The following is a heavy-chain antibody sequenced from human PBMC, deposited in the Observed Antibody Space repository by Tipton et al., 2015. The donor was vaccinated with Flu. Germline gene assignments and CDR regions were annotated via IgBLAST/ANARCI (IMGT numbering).Heavy chain of an antibody. CDR2: IYPSGTT. J-gene: IGHJ4*02. CDR1: GVSINDYC. CDR3: ARSYGGSYNY. D-gene: IGHD3-16*01. V-gene: IGHV4-59*01. Sequence: LRLSCIVSGVSINDYCWNWIRQPPGEGLEWIGFIYPSGTTNYNPSLKSRVTMSVDTSKTHFSLKLSSVTAADTAVYYCARSYGGSYNYWGQGILVTVSS.